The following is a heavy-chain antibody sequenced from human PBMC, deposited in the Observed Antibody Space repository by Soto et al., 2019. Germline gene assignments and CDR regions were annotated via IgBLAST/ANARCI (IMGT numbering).Heavy chain of an antibody. Sequence: GGSLRLSCAASGFTFASYAMTWVRQAPGKGLESVAGLYGNSGGIQYSDSVKGRFTISRDNSKNIVYLQMNSLRVEDTAVYFCAKDAVPGDGVWLMDHWGQGTLLTVSS. CDR2: LYGNSGGI. CDR1: GFTFASYA. CDR3: AKDAVPGDGVWLMDH. V-gene: IGHV3-23*01. D-gene: IGHD4-17*01. J-gene: IGHJ4*02.